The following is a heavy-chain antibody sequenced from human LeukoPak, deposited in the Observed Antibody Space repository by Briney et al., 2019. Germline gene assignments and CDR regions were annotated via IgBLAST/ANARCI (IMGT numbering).Heavy chain of an antibody. J-gene: IGHJ4*02. D-gene: IGHD3/OR15-3a*01. Sequence: PSETLSLTCAVSGGSISSYYWSWIRQPPGKGLEWIGYIYYSGSTNYNPSLKSRVTISVDTSKNQFSLKLSSVTAADTAVYYCARATPFGQPDYWGQGTLVTVSS. CDR2: IYYSGST. V-gene: IGHV4-59*08. CDR3: ARATPFGQPDY. CDR1: GGSISSYY.